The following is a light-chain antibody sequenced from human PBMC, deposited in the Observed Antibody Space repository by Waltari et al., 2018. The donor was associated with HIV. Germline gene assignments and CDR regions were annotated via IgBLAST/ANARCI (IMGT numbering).Light chain of an antibody. CDR2: GAS. J-gene: IGKJ2*01. CDR3: LQYGSSWYT. Sequence: EIVLTQSPGTLSLSPGDRATLSCRASQSVTRNFLAWYQQKRGQAPRLLIYGASTRANGIPDRLSGGGSGTDFTLTISRLEPEDFAVYYCLQYGSSWYTFGQGTNLDI. CDR1: QSVTRNF. V-gene: IGKV3-20*01.